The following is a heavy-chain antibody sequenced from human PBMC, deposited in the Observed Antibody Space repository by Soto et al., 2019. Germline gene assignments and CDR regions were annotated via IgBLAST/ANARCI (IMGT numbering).Heavy chain of an antibody. Sequence: SETLSLTCTVSGGSISSGDYYWSWIRQPPXKGLERIGYIYYSGSTYYNPSLKSRVTISVDTSKNQFSLKLSSVTAADKTGYYCASPLRSAWRDHWQLHGMKVWGHGTKVTVSS. J-gene: IGHJ6*02. D-gene: IGHD3-10*02. CDR3: ASPLRSAWRDHWQLHGMKV. V-gene: IGHV4-30-4*01. CDR1: GGSISSGDYY. CDR2: IYYSGST.